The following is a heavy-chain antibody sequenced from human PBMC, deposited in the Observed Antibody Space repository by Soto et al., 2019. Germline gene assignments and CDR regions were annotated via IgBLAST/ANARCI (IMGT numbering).Heavy chain of an antibody. CDR1: GFTFSSYS. V-gene: IGHV3-21*01. Sequence: GWSLRLSCAASGFTFSSYSMNWVRQAPGKGLEWVSSISSSSSYIYYADSVKGRFTISRDNAKNSLYLQMNSLRAEDTAVYYCARDHYDILTGYYDYWGQGTLVTVSS. CDR2: ISSSSSYI. D-gene: IGHD3-9*01. J-gene: IGHJ4*02. CDR3: ARDHYDILTGYYDY.